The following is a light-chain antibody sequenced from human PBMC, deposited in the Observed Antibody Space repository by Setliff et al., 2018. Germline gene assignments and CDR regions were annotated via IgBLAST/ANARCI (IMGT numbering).Light chain of an antibody. CDR3: SSYTTSGTYV. Sequence: QSVLTQPASVSGSPGQWITISCSGTSSDVGGYNYVSWSQQHPGKAPKLMIYDVTNRPSGISNRFSGSKSGNTASLTISGLQAEDDADYYCSSYTTSGTYVFGTGTKVTVL. CDR2: DVT. CDR1: SSDVGGYNY. V-gene: IGLV2-14*03. J-gene: IGLJ1*01.